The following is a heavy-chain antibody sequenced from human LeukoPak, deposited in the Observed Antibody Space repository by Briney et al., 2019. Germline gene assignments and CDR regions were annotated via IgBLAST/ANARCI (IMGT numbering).Heavy chain of an antibody. V-gene: IGHV1-18*01. J-gene: IGHJ1*01. CDR3: ATELGYCSSTSCHAEGYFQH. D-gene: IGHD2-2*01. Sequence: GASVKVSCKASGYTFTSYGISWVRQAPGQGLEWMGWISAYNGNTNYAQKLQGRVTMTTDTSTSTAYMELRSLRSDDTAVYYCATELGYCSSTSCHAEGYFQHWGQGTLVTVSS. CDR1: GYTFTSYG. CDR2: ISAYNGNT.